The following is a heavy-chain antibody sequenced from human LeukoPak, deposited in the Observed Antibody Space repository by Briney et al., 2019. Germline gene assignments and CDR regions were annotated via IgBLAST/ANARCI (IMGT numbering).Heavy chain of an antibody. V-gene: IGHV1-69*05. J-gene: IGHJ6*03. CDR2: IIPIFGTA. CDR1: GGTFSSYA. Sequence: ASVKVSCKASGGTFSSYAISWVRQAPEQGLEWMGGIIPIFGTANYAQKFQGRVTITTDESTSTAYMELSSLRSEDTAVYYCARGAGATDYYYYYMDVWGKGTTVTVSS. CDR3: ARGAGATDYYYYYMDV. D-gene: IGHD1-26*01.